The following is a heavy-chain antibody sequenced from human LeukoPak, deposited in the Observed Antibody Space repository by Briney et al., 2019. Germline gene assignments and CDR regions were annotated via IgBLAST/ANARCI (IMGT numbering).Heavy chain of an antibody. CDR2: ISKTGRT. V-gene: IGHV4-30-4*01. CDR3: ARDHLGDRSGLELDY. CDR1: GVSISSADYY. D-gene: IGHD6-19*01. J-gene: IGHJ4*02. Sequence: PSETLSLTCTVSGVSISSADYYWSWLRQPPGKGLEWIGYISKTGRTYYNPSLKSRVTISVDTSKNQFSLKLSSVTAADTAVYYCARDHLGDRSGLELDYWGQGTLVTVSS.